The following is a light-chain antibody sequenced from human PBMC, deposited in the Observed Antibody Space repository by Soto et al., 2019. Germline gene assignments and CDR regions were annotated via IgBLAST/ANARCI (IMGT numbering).Light chain of an antibody. CDR1: QSVSSSY. CDR3: QQYDSSFGT. Sequence: EIVLTQSPGTLSLSPGERATLSCRAGQSVSSSYLAWYQQKPGQAPRLLIYGASSRATGIPDRFSGSGSGTDFTLTISRLEPEDFAVYYCQQYDSSFGTFGQGTKVEIK. J-gene: IGKJ1*01. V-gene: IGKV3-20*01. CDR2: GAS.